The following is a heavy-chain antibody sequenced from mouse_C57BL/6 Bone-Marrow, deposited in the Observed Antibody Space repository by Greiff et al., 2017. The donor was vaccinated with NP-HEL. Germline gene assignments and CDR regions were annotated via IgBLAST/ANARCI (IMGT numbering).Heavy chain of an antibody. CDR1: GYTFTDYN. D-gene: IGHD1-1*01. CDR2: INPNNGGT. J-gene: IGHJ4*01. CDR3: ARDEYYGSSYYAMDY. V-gene: IGHV1-22*01. Sequence: VQLQQSGPELVKPGASVKMSCKASGYTFTDYNMHWVKQSHGKSLEWIGYINPNNGGTSYNQKFKGKATLTVNKSSSTAYMELRSLTSEDSAVYYCARDEYYGSSYYAMDYWGQGTSVTVSS.